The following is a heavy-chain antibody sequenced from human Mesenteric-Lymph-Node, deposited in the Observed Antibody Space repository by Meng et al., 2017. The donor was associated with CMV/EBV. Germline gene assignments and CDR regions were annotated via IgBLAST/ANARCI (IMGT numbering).Heavy chain of an antibody. Sequence: SGYTFTSYGLSWVRQAPGQGLEWMGWISAYNGNTNYAQKLQGRVTMTTDTSTSTAYMELRSLRSDDTAVYYCARAQYQLPLGWFDPWGQGTLVTVSS. CDR3: ARAQYQLPLGWFDP. V-gene: IGHV1-18*04. D-gene: IGHD2-2*01. CDR1: GYTFTSYG. CDR2: ISAYNGNT. J-gene: IGHJ5*02.